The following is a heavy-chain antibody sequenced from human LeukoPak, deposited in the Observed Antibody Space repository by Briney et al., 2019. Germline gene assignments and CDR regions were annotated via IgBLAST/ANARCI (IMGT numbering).Heavy chain of an antibody. J-gene: IGHJ4*02. D-gene: IGHD6-13*01. CDR1: GGSFSGYY. Sequence: PSETLSLTCAVYGGSFSGYYWSWIRQPPGKGLEWIGEINHSGSTNYNPSLKSRVTISVDMSKNQFSLKLSSVTAADTAVYYCARGRDSSSWYYYWGQGTLVTVSS. CDR2: INHSGST. V-gene: IGHV4-34*01. CDR3: ARGRDSSSWYYY.